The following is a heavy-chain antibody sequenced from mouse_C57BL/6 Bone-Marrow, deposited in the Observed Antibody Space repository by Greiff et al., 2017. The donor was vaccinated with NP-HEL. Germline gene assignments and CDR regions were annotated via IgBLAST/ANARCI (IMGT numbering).Heavy chain of an antibody. V-gene: IGHV5-12*01. Sequence: EVQLVESGGGLVQPRGSLKLSCAASGFTFSDYYMYWVRQTPEKRLEWVAYISNGGGSTYYPDTVKGRFTISRDNAKNTLYLQMSRLKSEDTAMYYCAREENDYDGDWYFDVWGTGTTVTVSS. J-gene: IGHJ1*03. CDR1: GFTFSDYY. D-gene: IGHD2-4*01. CDR2: ISNGGGST. CDR3: AREENDYDGDWYFDV.